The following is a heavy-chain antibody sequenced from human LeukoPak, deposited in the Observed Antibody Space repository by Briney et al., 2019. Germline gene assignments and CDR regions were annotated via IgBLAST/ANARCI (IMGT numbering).Heavy chain of an antibody. CDR1: GFTFSSYE. CDR3: ARARFWGMVAHYYYMDV. Sequence: GGSLRLSCAASGFTFSSYEMNWVRQAPGKGLEWVSYISSSGSTIYYADSVKGRFTISRDNAKNSLYLQMNSLRAEDTAVYYCARARFWGMVAHYYYMDVWCKGTTVTVSS. J-gene: IGHJ6*03. D-gene: IGHD3-16*01. V-gene: IGHV3-48*03. CDR2: ISSSGSTI.